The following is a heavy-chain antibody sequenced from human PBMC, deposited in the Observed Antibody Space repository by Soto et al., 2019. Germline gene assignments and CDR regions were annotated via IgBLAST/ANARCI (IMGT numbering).Heavy chain of an antibody. CDR1: GLTFSSYW. D-gene: IGHD4-17*01. V-gene: IGHV3-74*01. J-gene: IGHJ4*02. CDR2: INSDGGST. Sequence: EVQLVESGGGLVQPGGSLRLSCAASGLTFSSYWMHWVRQAPGKGLVWVSRINSDGGSTSYADSVKGRFTISRDNAKNTLDLQMNRLRAEDTAVYYCALSHTVTTDYWGQGTLVTVSS. CDR3: ALSHTVTTDY.